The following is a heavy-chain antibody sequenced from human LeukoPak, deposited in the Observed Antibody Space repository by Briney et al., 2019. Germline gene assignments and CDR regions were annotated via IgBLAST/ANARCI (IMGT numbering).Heavy chain of an antibody. Sequence: SVKVSCKASGGTLSSYAISWERQATGQGLEWMGRIIPIFGTANYAQKFPGRVTITPDESTSTAYMELSSLRSEDTAVYYCASSSPRSITIFGVVISQRAFDIWGQGTMVTVSS. D-gene: IGHD3-3*01. V-gene: IGHV1-69*13. CDR3: ASSSPRSITIFGVVISQRAFDI. J-gene: IGHJ3*02. CDR2: IIPIFGTA. CDR1: GGTLSSYA.